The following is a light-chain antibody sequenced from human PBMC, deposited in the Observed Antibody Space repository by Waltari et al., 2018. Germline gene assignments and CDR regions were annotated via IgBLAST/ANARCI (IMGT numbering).Light chain of an antibody. Sequence: QSVLTQPPSASGTPGQRVTISCSGSSSNIGSNTVNWYQQFPGTAPKLLIYSNNPRPSGFPDRFSGSKSGTSASLAISGLQSEDDADYYCAAWDDSLNRRVFGTGTKVTVL. V-gene: IGLV1-44*01. J-gene: IGLJ1*01. CDR3: AAWDDSLNRRV. CDR1: SSNIGSNT. CDR2: SNN.